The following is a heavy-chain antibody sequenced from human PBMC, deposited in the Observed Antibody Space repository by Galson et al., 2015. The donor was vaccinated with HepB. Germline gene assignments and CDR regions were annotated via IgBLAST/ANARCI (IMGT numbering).Heavy chain of an antibody. D-gene: IGHD3-22*01. CDR3: ARVYYYDSSGYSNWFDP. CDR1: RFTFSNYE. Sequence: SLRLSCAASRFTFSNYEMNWVRQAPGKGLEWVSYINGSGNTIYYADSVKGRFIISRDNAKNSLYLQMNSLRAEDTAVYYCARVYYYDSSGYSNWFDPWGQGTLVTVSS. CDR2: INGSGNTI. V-gene: IGHV3-48*03. J-gene: IGHJ5*02.